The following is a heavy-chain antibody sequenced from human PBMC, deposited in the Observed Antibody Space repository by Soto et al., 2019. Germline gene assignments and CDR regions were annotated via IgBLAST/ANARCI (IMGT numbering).Heavy chain of an antibody. CDR2: IYYSGST. CDR3: ARHHLVVSTDAFDI. V-gene: IGHV4-39*01. CDR1: GGSISSSSYY. Sequence: SETLSLTCTVSGGSISSSSYYWGWIRQPPGKGLEWIGSIYYSGSTYYNPSLKSRVTLSVDTSKNQFSLKLSSVTAADTAVYYCARHHLVVSTDAFDIWGQGTMVTVSS. D-gene: IGHD2-8*02. J-gene: IGHJ3*02.